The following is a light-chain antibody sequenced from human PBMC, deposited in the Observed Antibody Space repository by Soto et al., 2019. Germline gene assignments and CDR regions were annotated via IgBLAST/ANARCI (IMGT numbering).Light chain of an antibody. J-gene: IGLJ1*01. V-gene: IGLV1-40*01. CDR1: SSNIGAGYG. Sequence: QSVLTQPPSVSGAPGQRVTISCTGSSSNIGAGYGVHWYQQLPGTAPKLLIYANSNRPSGVPDRFSGSKSGTSASLAITGLQAEDEADYYCQSYDNSLSGYVFGPGTKVTVL. CDR2: ANS. CDR3: QSYDNSLSGYV.